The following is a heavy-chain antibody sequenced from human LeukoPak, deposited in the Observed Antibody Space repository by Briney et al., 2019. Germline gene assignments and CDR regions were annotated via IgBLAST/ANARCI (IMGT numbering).Heavy chain of an antibody. CDR3: ARGGVAAKYYFDY. Sequence: SETLSLTCTVSGGSISPLYWGWIRQPPGKGLEFIGYIYYSGTTNYNPSLRSRVTLSVDTSKNQFSLKLSSVTATDTAVYYCARGGVAAKYYFDYWGPGTLVTVSS. J-gene: IGHJ4*02. CDR1: GGSISPLY. CDR2: IYYSGTT. V-gene: IGHV4-59*11. D-gene: IGHD3-10*01.